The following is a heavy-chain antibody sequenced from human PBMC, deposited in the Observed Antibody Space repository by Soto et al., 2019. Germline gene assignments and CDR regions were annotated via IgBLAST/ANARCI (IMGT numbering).Heavy chain of an antibody. CDR3: ARRDGYNSYYFDY. J-gene: IGHJ4*02. CDR1: GFTFSSYG. D-gene: IGHD5-12*01. V-gene: IGHV3-33*01. CDR2: IWYDGSNK. Sequence: PGGSLRLSCAASGFTFSSYGMHWVRQAPGKGLEWVAVIWYDGSNKYYADSVKGRFTISRDNSKNTLYLQMNSLRAEDTAVYYCARRDGYNSYYFDYWGQGTLVTVSS.